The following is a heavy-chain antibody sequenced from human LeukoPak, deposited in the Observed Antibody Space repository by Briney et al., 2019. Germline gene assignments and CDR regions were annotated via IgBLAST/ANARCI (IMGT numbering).Heavy chain of an antibody. D-gene: IGHD3-16*01. CDR3: ARAGAYHFDN. CDR1: GFTFSSYW. Sequence: PGGSLRLSCAAFGFTFSSYWMYWVRQAPGKGLVWVSRINSDGSNTVYADSVKGRFTISRDNAKNTLNLQMNSLRVEDTAVYYCARAGAYHFDNWGQGTLVTVSS. CDR2: INSDGSNT. J-gene: IGHJ4*02. V-gene: IGHV3-74*01.